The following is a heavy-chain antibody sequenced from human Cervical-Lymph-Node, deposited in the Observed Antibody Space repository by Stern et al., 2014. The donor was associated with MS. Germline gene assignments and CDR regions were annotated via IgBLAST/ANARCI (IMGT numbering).Heavy chain of an antibody. D-gene: IGHD3-10*01. Sequence: QVQLVESGPGLVKPSETLSLTCTVSGGSISRSSYYWGWLRQPPGQGLEWMGSIVYSGTTSYTPSIKSRVTISVDAYKNRFPLKLSSVTAADTAVYYCARHLEWFGGYWGQGTLVTVSS. CDR1: GGSISRSSYY. CDR2: IVYSGTT. J-gene: IGHJ4*02. CDR3: ARHLEWFGGY. V-gene: IGHV4-39*01.